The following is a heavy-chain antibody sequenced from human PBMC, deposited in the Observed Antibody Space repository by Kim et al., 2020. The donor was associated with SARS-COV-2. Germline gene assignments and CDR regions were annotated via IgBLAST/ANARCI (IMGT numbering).Heavy chain of an antibody. Sequence: GGSLRLSCAASGFTFSSYAMHWVRQAPGKGLEWVAVISYDGSNKYYADSVKGRFTISRDNSKNTLYLQMNSLRAEDTAVYYCARDHDYGDSWGQGTLVTVSS. V-gene: IGHV3-30*04. CDR2: ISYDGSNK. CDR3: ARDHDYGDS. CDR1: GFTFSSYA. J-gene: IGHJ4*02.